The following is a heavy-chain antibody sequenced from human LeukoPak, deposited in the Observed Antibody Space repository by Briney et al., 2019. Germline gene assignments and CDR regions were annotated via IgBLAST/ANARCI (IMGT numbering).Heavy chain of an antibody. D-gene: IGHD2-15*01. CDR3: AKGRGGYCSGGSCYGYYFDY. V-gene: IGHV3-23*01. CDR1: GYTLTELS. J-gene: IGHJ4*02. Sequence: SCKVSGYTLTELSMHWVRQAPGKGLEWVSDISGSGGSTYYAESVKGRFTISRDTSKNPLYLQINTLRAEDPAVYYCAKGRGGYCSGGSCYGYYFDYWGQGTLVTVSS. CDR2: ISGSGGST.